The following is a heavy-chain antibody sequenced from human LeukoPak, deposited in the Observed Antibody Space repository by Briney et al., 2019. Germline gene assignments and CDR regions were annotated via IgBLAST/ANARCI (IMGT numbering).Heavy chain of an antibody. CDR3: ARGLQYFEH. V-gene: IGHV3-20*04. D-gene: IGHD4-11*01. J-gene: IGHJ4*02. Sequence: PGGSLRLSCTTSGFGSKNYAMSWVRQAPGQGLEWVSHIYWKGDITRYADSVKGRFTSSRDNAKNSLYLQMNSLRVEDTALYYCARGLQYFEHWGQGVLVTVSS. CDR1: GFGSKNYA. CDR2: IYWKGDIT.